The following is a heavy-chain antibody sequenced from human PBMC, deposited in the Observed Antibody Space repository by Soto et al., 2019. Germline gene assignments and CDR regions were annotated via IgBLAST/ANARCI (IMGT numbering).Heavy chain of an antibody. CDR3: PRDSPPVDY. J-gene: IGHJ4*02. CDR2: ISAYNGNT. Sequence: QVQLLQSGAEVKKPGASVKVSCKASGYTFTSYAISWVRQAPGQGREWMGWISAYNGNTKYAQKLQGRATMTTDTSTSTAYMELRSLRSDDTALYYCPRDSPPVDYWGQGTLVTVSS. CDR1: GYTFTSYA. V-gene: IGHV1-18*01.